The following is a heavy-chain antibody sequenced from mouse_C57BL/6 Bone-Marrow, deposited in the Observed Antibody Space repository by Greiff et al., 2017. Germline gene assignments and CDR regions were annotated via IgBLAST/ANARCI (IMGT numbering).Heavy chain of an antibody. D-gene: IGHD2-2*01. J-gene: IGHJ1*03. Sequence: EVQLQQSGPELVKPGASVKISCKASGYTFTDYNMDWVKQSPGKSLEWIGDINPNNGGTIYNQKFKGKATLTVDKSSSTAYMELRSLTSEDTAVYYCARVGLFNDWYFDVWGTGTTVTVSS. CDR2: INPNNGGT. CDR1: GYTFTDYN. V-gene: IGHV1-18*01. CDR3: ARVGLFNDWYFDV.